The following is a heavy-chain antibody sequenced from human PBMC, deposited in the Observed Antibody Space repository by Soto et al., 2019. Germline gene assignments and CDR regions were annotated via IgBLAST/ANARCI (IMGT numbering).Heavy chain of an antibody. CDR1: GGTFSSYA. CDR2: IIPIFGTA. Sequence: QVQLVQSGAEVKKPGSSVKVSCKASGGTFSSYAISWVRQAPGHGLEWMGGIIPIFGTANYAQKFQGRVTITADKSTSTAYMELSSLRSEDTAVYYCARSYSWGSGSYYFDYWGQGTLVTVSS. D-gene: IGHD3-10*01. J-gene: IGHJ4*02. V-gene: IGHV1-69*06. CDR3: ARSYSWGSGSYYFDY.